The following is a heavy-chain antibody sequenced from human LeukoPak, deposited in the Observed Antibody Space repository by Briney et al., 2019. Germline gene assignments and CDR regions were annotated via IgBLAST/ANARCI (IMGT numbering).Heavy chain of an antibody. J-gene: IGHJ4*02. V-gene: IGHV4-30-2*01. Sequence: SQTLPLTCAVSGGSISSGGYSWSWIRQPPGKGLEWIGYIYHSGSTYYNPSLKSRVTISVDRSKNQFSLKLSSVTAADTAVYCCARASDYVSFDYWGQGTLVTVSS. D-gene: IGHD4-17*01. CDR2: IYHSGST. CDR3: ARASDYVSFDY. CDR1: GGSISSGGYS.